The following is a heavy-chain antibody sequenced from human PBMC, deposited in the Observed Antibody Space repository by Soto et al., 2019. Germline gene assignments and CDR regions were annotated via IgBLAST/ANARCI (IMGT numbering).Heavy chain of an antibody. D-gene: IGHD5-12*01. CDR2: ISAYNGNT. CDR3: AGVALTFSGYENFDY. V-gene: IGHV1-18*01. J-gene: IGHJ4*02. CDR1: GYTFTSYG. Sequence: QVQLVQSGAEVKKPGASVKVSCKASGYTFTSYGISWVRQAPGQGLEWMGWISAYNGNTNYAQKLQGRVTMTTDTCTSTGYMELRSLRSDDTAVYYCAGVALTFSGYENFDYWGQGTLVTVSS.